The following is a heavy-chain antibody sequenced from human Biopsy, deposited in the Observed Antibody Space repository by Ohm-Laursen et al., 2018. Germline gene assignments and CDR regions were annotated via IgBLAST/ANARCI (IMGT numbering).Heavy chain of an antibody. CDR2: IYSSGST. V-gene: IGHV4-4*07. CDR3: ARWTPEYDSSRYYLDAFDI. CDR1: GGCLSSYY. J-gene: IGHJ3*02. Sequence: GTLSLTCTVSGGCLSSYYWSWIRQPAGKGLEWIGRIYSSGSTNYNPSLKSRVILSMDTSKRQYSLKLSFVTAADTAVYYCARWTPEYDSSRYYLDAFDIWGQESKVTVSS. D-gene: IGHD3-22*01.